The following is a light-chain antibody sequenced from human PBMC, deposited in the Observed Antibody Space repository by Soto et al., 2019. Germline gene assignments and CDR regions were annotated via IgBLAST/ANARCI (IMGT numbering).Light chain of an antibody. J-gene: IGKJ1*01. Sequence: EIVLTQSPGTLSLSPGERATLSCRASQSVSSNYLVWYQQKPGQAPRLLIYGASSRATGIPDRFSGRGSGTGFTLTISRLEPGDFAVFYCQQYGSSPWTFGQGTKVEIK. CDR1: QSVSSNY. V-gene: IGKV3-20*01. CDR3: QQYGSSPWT. CDR2: GAS.